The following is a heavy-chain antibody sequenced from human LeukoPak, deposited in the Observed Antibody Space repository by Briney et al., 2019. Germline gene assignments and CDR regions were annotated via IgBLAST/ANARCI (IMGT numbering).Heavy chain of an antibody. CDR3: ARVPGPYYYGSGSYSPYYYGMDV. J-gene: IGHJ6*02. Sequence: PSETLSLTCTVSGGSISSYYWSWIRQPPGKGLEWIGYIYYSGSTNYNLSLKSRVTISVDTSKNQFSLKLSSVTAADTAVYYCARVPGPYYYGSGSYSPYYYGMDVWGQGTTVTVSS. CDR2: IYYSGST. CDR1: GGSISSYY. D-gene: IGHD3-10*01. V-gene: IGHV4-59*01.